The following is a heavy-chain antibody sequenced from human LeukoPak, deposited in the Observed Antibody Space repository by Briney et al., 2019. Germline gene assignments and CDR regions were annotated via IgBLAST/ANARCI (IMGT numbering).Heavy chain of an antibody. CDR2: ISGSGGST. CDR1: GFTFSSYA. V-gene: IGHV3-23*01. D-gene: IGHD1-26*01. Sequence: GGSLRLSCAASGFTFSSYAMSWVRQAPGKGLEWVSAISGSGGSTYYADSVKGRFTISGDNSKNTLYLQMNSLRAEDTAVYYCAKDTQWEPQLLFDYWGQGTLVTVSS. CDR3: AKDTQWEPQLLFDY. J-gene: IGHJ4*02.